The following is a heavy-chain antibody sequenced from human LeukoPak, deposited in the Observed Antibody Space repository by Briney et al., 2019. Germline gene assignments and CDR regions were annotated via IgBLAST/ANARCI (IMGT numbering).Heavy chain of an antibody. V-gene: IGHV3-23*01. Sequence: GGSLTLSCAASGFTFSSYAMSCVRQAPGEGLEWLSAISRSGGSTYYAHSVTGRYTISRDHSKTTLYLQMNSLRAEDTAVYYCAKDSNSIRDYYYYYMDVWGKGTTVTVSS. CDR2: ISRSGGST. J-gene: IGHJ6*03. D-gene: IGHD4-11*01. CDR1: GFTFSSYA. CDR3: AKDSNSIRDYYYYYMDV.